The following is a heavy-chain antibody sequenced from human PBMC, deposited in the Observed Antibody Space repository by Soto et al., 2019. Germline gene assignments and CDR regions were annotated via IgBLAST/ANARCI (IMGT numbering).Heavy chain of an antibody. CDR2: IIPILGIA. V-gene: IGHV1-69*02. Sequence: QVQLVQSGAEVKKPGSSVKVSCKASGGTFSSYTISWVRQAPGQGLEWMGRIIPILGIANYAQKFQGRVTITVDKSTSTAYMELSSLRSEDTAVYYCAITTIAARSGYYYYYYMDVWGKGTTVTVSS. CDR1: GGTFSSYT. J-gene: IGHJ6*03. CDR3: AITTIAARSGYYYYYYMDV. D-gene: IGHD6-6*01.